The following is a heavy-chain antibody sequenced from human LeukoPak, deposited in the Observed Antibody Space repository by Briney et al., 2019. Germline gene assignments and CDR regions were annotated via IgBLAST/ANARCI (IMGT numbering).Heavy chain of an antibody. CDR1: GGSFSGYY. D-gene: IGHD3-22*01. Sequence: SETLSLTCAVYGGSFSGYYWSWIRQPPGKGLEWIGEINHSGSTNYNPSLKSRVTISVDTSKNQFSLKLSSVTAADTAVYYCARGFIVSEVHDSSGYYDNWGQGTLVTVSS. CDR3: ARGFIVSEVHDSSGYYDN. V-gene: IGHV4-34*01. CDR2: INHSGST. J-gene: IGHJ4*02.